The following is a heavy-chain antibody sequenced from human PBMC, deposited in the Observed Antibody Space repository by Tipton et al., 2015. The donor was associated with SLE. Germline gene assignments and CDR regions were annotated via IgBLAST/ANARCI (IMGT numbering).Heavy chain of an antibody. CDR2: INPRGGST. V-gene: IGHV1-46*01. Sequence: QVQLVQSGAEVKKPGASVNVSCKTSGYTFTTHYIHWVRQAPGQGFEWMGIINPRGGSTSYTQKFQGRVTMTRDTSTSTVYMELSSLRSEYTAVYYCARRLTGRDVSDMWGQGTMVTVSS. J-gene: IGHJ3*02. CDR1: GYTFTTHY. CDR3: ARRLTGRDVSDM. D-gene: IGHD7-27*01.